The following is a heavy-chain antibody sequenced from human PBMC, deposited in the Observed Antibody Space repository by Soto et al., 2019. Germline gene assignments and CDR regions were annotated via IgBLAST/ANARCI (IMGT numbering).Heavy chain of an antibody. CDR2: ISAYNGNT. J-gene: IGHJ5*02. Sequence: ASVKVSCKASGYTFTSYGISWVRQAPGQGLEWMGWISAYNGNTNYAQKLQGRVTMTTDTSTSTAYMELRSLRSDDTAVYYCARGGPSGSYYGSGSHAAWFDPWGQGTLVTVSS. CDR1: GYTFTSYG. D-gene: IGHD3-10*01. CDR3: ARGGPSGSYYGSGSHAAWFDP. V-gene: IGHV1-18*01.